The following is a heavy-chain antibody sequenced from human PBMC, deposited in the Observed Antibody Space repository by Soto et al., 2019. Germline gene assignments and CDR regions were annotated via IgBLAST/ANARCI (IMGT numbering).Heavy chain of an antibody. V-gene: IGHV3-49*04. CDR2: ITSKTYGGTT. CDR3: TRDLEVFDY. J-gene: IGHJ4*02. CDR1: GFTFGGNA. Sequence: LRLSCTASGFTFGGNAMSWVRQAPGKGLEWVGFITSKTYGGTTEYAASVKGRLIISRDDSKSIAYLQMNSLKTEDTAVYYCTRDLEVFDYWGQGTLVTVSS.